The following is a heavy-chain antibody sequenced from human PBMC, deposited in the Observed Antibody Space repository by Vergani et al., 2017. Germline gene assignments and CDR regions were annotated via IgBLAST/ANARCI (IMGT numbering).Heavy chain of an antibody. D-gene: IGHD4-17*01. V-gene: IGHV1-3*01. CDR2: INAGNGNT. J-gene: IGHJ4*02. CDR1: GYTFTSYA. CDR3: ARATVTTFPYFDY. Sequence: QVQLVQSGAEVKKPGASVKVSCKASGYTFTSYAMHWVRQAPGQRLEWMGWINAGNGNTKYSQKFQGRVPLTRDTSASTAYMELTSLRSEDTAVYYCARATVTTFPYFDYWGQGTLVTVSS.